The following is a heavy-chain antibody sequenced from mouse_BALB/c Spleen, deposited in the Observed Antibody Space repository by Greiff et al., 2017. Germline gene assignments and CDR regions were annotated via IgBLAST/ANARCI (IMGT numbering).Heavy chain of an antibody. CDR2: ISSGSSTI. CDR1: GFTFSSFG. Sequence: EVKVVESGGGLVQPGGSRKLSCAASGFTFSSFGMHWVRQAPEKGLEWVAYISSGSSTIYYADTVKGRFTISRDNPKNTLFLQMTSLRSEDTAMYYCARRPYYGNYVDYAMDYWGQGTSVTVSS. V-gene: IGHV5-17*02. J-gene: IGHJ4*01. CDR3: ARRPYYGNYVDYAMDY. D-gene: IGHD2-10*01.